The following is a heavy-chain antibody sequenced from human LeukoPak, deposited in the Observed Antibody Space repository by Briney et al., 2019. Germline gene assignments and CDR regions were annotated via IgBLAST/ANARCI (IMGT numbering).Heavy chain of an antibody. J-gene: IGHJ6*03. CDR3: AREAQGIAAAGTTLYYYYYMDV. CDR2: IYYSGST. V-gene: IGHV4-59*12. D-gene: IGHD6-13*01. CDR1: GGSISSYY. Sequence: LETLSLTCTVSGGSISSYYWSWIRQPPGKGLEWIGYIYYSGSTNYNPSLKSRVTISVDTSKNQFSLKLSSVTAADTAVYYCAREAQGIAAAGTTLYYYYYMDVWGKGTTVTVSS.